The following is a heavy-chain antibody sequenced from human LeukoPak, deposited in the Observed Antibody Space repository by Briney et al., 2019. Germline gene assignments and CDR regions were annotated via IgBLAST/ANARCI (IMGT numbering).Heavy chain of an antibody. V-gene: IGHV1-8*01. Sequence: ASVKVSCKASGYTFTSCDINWVRQATGQGLEWMGWMNPNSGNTGYAQKFQGRVTMTRNTSISTAYMELSSLRSEDTAVYYCARVQSIYDSSGYYYVAGFDYWGQGTLVTVSS. CDR3: ARVQSIYDSSGYYYVAGFDY. D-gene: IGHD3-22*01. CDR1: GYTFTSCD. CDR2: MNPNSGNT. J-gene: IGHJ4*02.